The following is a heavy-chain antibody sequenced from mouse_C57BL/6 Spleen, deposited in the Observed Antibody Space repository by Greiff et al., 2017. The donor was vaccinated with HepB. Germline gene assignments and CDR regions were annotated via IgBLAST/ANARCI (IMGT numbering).Heavy chain of an antibody. Sequence: EVQLQQSGPVLVKPGASVKMSCKASGYTFTDYYMNWVKQSHGKSLEWIGVINPYNGGTSYNQKFKGKATLTVDKSSSTAYMELNSLTSEDSAVYYSARSGYGNYLWYFDVWGTGTTVTVSS. D-gene: IGHD2-10*02. V-gene: IGHV1-19*01. CDR3: ARSGYGNYLWYFDV. CDR1: GYTFTDYY. J-gene: IGHJ1*03. CDR2: INPYNGGT.